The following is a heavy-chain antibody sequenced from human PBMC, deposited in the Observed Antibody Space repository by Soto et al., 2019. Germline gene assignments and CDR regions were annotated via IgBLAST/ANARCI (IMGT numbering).Heavy chain of an antibody. J-gene: IGHJ4*02. V-gene: IGHV1-3*01. Sequence: ASVKVSCKASGYTFISYNIHWVRQAPGQRLEWMAWISAGNGNRKYSQKFQGRVTITTDTSASTAYMELSSLTSEDTAVYYCARGFGSSWFDYWGQGTLVTVSS. D-gene: IGHD6-13*01. CDR3: ARGFGSSWFDY. CDR1: GYTFISYN. CDR2: ISAGNGNR.